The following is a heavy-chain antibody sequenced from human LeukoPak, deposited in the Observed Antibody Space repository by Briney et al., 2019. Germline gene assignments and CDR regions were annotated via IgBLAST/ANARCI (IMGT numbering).Heavy chain of an antibody. CDR2: ISATGGTT. J-gene: IGHJ6*02. Sequence: GGSLRLSCAASGFTFSSYAMSWVRQAPGKGLGWVSHISATGGTTYYADSVKGRFTISRDNSKNTLYPQMNSLRAEDTALYYCARQIGGNYYYYGMDVWGQGTTVTVSS. CDR1: GFTFSSYA. CDR3: ARQIGGNYYYYGMDV. V-gene: IGHV3-23*01. D-gene: IGHD2-15*01.